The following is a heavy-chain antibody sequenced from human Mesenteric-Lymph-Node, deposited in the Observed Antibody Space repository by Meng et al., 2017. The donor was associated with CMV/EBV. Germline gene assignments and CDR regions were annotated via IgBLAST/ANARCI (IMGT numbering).Heavy chain of an antibody. Sequence: QLHQWCEGLLKPSGTLSVTCAVYGGSFSGYYWNWIRQSPEKGLEWIGEINHRGSTTYNPSFTSRIIIPVDTSTNQISLNMSSVTAADTAVYYCARGSSYDILTGYFDYWGQGALVTVSS. CDR2: INHRGST. V-gene: IGHV4-34*01. CDR1: GGSFSGYY. CDR3: ARGSSYDILTGYFDY. D-gene: IGHD3-9*01. J-gene: IGHJ4*02.